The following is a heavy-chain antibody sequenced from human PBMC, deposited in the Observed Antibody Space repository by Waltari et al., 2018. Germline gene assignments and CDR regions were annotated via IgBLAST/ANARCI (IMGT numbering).Heavy chain of an antibody. Sequence: VELVQSGAEVKKPGESLRISCKASGYSFTKYWISWVRQMPGEGLEWMGRIDPRDAYGSYGPSFQGHVTISVDKSINTAYLQWSSLKASDTAIYYCARHRVRAYSVYELGGDYWGQGTHVTVSS. CDR2: IDPRDAYG. D-gene: IGHD3-16*01. J-gene: IGHJ4*02. V-gene: IGHV5-10-1*03. CDR3: ARHRVRAYSVYELGGDY. CDR1: GYSFTKYW.